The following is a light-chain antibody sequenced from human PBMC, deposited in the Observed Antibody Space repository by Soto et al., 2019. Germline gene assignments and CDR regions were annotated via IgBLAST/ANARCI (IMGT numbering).Light chain of an antibody. CDR1: QSVSSSY. V-gene: IGKV3-20*01. CDR2: GAS. CDR3: QQYGSSLFT. Sequence: EIVLTQSPGTLSLSPGERATLSCRASQSVSSSYLAWYQQKPGQAPRLLIYGASSRATGIPDRFSGSGSGKDFTLTSSRLEPEDFAVYYCQQYGSSLFTFGPGTKVDIK. J-gene: IGKJ3*01.